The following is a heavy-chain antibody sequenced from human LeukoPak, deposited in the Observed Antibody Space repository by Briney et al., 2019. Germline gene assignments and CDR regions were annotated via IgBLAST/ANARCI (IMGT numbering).Heavy chain of an antibody. CDR2: IYHSRST. CDR3: AKNSGYYHPYYIDS. CDR1: GSPISSGYY. J-gene: IGHJ4*02. Sequence: SETRSLTCGVAGSPISSGYYWVWVRQPPGKGLEWIGNIYHSRSTYYNPSLKSRVTISVDTSKNQFSLKLSSVTAADTAVYYCAKNSGYYHPYYIDSWGQGTLVTVSS. V-gene: IGHV4-38-2*01. D-gene: IGHD3-22*01.